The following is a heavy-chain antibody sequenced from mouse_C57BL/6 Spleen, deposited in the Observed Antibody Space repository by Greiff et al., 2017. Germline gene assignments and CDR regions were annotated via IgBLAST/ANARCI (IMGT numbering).Heavy chain of an antibody. Sequence: QVQLQQSGTELVKPGASVKLSCKASGYTFTSYWMHWVKQRPGQGLEWIGNITPSNGGTNYNEKFKSKATLTVDKSSSTAYMQLSSLTSEDSAVYYCARGRKGNWDVGFAYWGQGTLVTVSA. CDR2: ITPSNGGT. J-gene: IGHJ3*01. V-gene: IGHV1-53*01. CDR1: GYTFTSYW. D-gene: IGHD4-1*01. CDR3: ARGRKGNWDVGFAY.